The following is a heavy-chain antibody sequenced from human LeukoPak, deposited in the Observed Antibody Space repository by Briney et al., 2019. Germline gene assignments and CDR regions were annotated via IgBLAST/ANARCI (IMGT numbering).Heavy chain of an antibody. J-gene: IGHJ3*02. Sequence: GASVKVSCKASGGTFSSYAISWVRQAPGQGLEWMGRIIPIFGTANYAQKFQGRVTITAGESTSTAYMELSSLRSEDTAVYYCATPIQLERPGAFDIWGQGTMVTVSS. CDR2: IIPIFGTA. CDR3: ATPIQLERPGAFDI. V-gene: IGHV1-69*13. D-gene: IGHD1-1*01. CDR1: GGTFSSYA.